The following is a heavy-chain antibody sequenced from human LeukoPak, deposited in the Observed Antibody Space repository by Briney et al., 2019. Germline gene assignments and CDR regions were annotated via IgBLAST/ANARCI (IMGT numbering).Heavy chain of an antibody. Sequence: GASVKVPCKASGYTFTNYHINWVRQASGQGLEWMTWINPDTGDKGYARKFQDRVTITTDTSISTAYMELSSLSSEDTAVYFCARTTSMTASGYDYWGKGTLVTVSS. V-gene: IGHV1-8*03. J-gene: IGHJ4*02. D-gene: IGHD2-21*02. CDR3: ARTTSMTASGYDY. CDR2: INPDTGDK. CDR1: GYTFTNYH.